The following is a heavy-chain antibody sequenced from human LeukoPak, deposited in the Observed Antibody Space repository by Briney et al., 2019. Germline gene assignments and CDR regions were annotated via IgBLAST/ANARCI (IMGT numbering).Heavy chain of an antibody. J-gene: IGHJ4*02. V-gene: IGHV1-69*13. CDR3: ARGAAPSIAARPDGY. CDR2: IIPIFGTA. D-gene: IGHD6-6*01. CDR1: GYTHTELS. Sequence: SVKVSCKVSGYTHTELSMHWVRQGPGQGLEWMGGIIPIFGTANYAQKFQGRVTITADESTSTAYMELSSLRSEDTAVYYCARGAAPSIAARPDGYWGQGTLVTLSS.